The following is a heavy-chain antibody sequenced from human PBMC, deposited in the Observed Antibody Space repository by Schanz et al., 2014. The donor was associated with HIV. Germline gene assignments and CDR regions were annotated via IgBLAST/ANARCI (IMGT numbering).Heavy chain of an antibody. CDR3: AKDRNYYDSKYRGKGNYYYYYGMDV. Sequence: QVQLVESGGGVVQPGRSLRLSCAASGFTFDSYGIHWVRQAPGKGLEWVAVISYDGSNKKYADSMKGRFSISRDNSKNTVYLQMKSLRSNDTAVYYCAKDRNYYDSKYRGKGNYYYYYGMDVWGQGTTVTVSS. CDR1: GFTFDSYG. D-gene: IGHD3-22*01. J-gene: IGHJ6*02. CDR2: ISYDGSNK. V-gene: IGHV3-30*18.